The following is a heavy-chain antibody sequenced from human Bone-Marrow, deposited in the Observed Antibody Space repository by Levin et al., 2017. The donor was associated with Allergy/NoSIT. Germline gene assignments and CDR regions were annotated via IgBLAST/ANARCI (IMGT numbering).Heavy chain of an antibody. V-gene: IGHV3-15*01. Sequence: GESLKISCAASGFNFTNAWMSWVRQAPGKGLEWVGRIKSRNDGGTTDYAAPVKGRFIISKDVSKNTLYLQMNSMKTQDTAVYYCSTEGGHCSGGSCYLLPFYYGMDVWGQGTTVTVSS. J-gene: IGHJ6*02. CDR3: STEGGHCSGGSCYLLPFYYGMDV. CDR2: IKSRNDGGTT. D-gene: IGHD2-15*01. CDR1: GFNFTNAW.